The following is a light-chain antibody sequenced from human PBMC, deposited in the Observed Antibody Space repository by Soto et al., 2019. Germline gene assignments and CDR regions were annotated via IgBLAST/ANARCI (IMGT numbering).Light chain of an antibody. CDR2: GAS. CDR1: QSVSSSY. CDR3: QHFGGTTST. V-gene: IGKV3-20*01. J-gene: IGKJ5*01. Sequence: EIVLTQSPGTLSLSPGEGATLSCRASQSVSSSYIAWYQQRPGQTPSLLIYGASTRATGIPDRFSGSGSGTHFTLPISRLEPGDFAVYYCQHFGGTTSTFGQGTRLEIK.